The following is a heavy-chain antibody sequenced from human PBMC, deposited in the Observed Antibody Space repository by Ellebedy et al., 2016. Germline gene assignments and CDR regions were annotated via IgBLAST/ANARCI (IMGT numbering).Heavy chain of an antibody. V-gene: IGHV4-34*01. J-gene: IGHJ4*02. Sequence: SETLSLXXAVYGGSFSGYYWSWIRQPPGKGLEWSGEINHSGSTNYNPSLMSRVTISVDTSKNQFSLKLSSVTAADTAVYYCARGDIGVTTHFDYWGQGTLVTVSS. CDR2: INHSGST. CDR3: ARGDIGVTTHFDY. D-gene: IGHD4-17*01. CDR1: GGSFSGYY.